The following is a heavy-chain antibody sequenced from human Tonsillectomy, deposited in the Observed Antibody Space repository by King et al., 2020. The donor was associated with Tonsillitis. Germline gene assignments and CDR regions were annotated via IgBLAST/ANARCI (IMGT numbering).Heavy chain of an antibody. V-gene: IGHV4-39*01. J-gene: IGHJ5*02. Sequence: QLQESGPRLVKPSETLSLTCTVSGGSIRIDGYYWGGVRQPPGKGLEWIGSIYHGGNTYYNPSLESRVAISVDTSKNQFSLNLSSVTAADTAVYYCARSGWYSWFDPWGQGALVTVSS. D-gene: IGHD6-19*01. CDR1: GGSIRIDGYY. CDR3: ARSGWYSWFDP. CDR2: IYHGGNT.